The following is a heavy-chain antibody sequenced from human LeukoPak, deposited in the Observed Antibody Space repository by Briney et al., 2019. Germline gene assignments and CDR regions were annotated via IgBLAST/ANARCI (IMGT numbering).Heavy chain of an antibody. D-gene: IGHD4-17*01. CDR3: ARAAVTTFAYYYYYYMDV. CDR1: GFTVRSNY. J-gene: IGHJ6*03. CDR2: IYSGGST. V-gene: IGHV3-66*02. Sequence: QSGGSLRLSCAASGFTVRSNYMSWVRQAPGKGLEWVSVIYSGGSTYYADSVKGRFTISRDNSKNTLYLQMNSLRAEDTAVYYCARAAVTTFAYYYYYYMDVWGKGTTVTVSS.